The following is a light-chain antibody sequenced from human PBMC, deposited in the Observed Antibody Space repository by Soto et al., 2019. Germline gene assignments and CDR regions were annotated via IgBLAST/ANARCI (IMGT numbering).Light chain of an antibody. CDR1: QSVSSSY. V-gene: IGKV3-20*01. Sequence: EIGLTQSPGTLALSPGERATLSCRASQSVSSSYLAWYQQKPGQAPRLLMYGASSRATGIPDRFSGSGSGTDFTLTISRLEPEDFAVYYCQQYDSSPRTFGQGTKV. CDR3: QQYDSSPRT. J-gene: IGKJ1*01. CDR2: GAS.